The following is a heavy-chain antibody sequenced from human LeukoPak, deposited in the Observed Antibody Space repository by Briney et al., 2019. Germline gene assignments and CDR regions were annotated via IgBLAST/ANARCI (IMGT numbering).Heavy chain of an antibody. V-gene: IGHV4-4*02. J-gene: IGHJ6*03. CDR3: AREGRWELPRYYYYYYMDV. Sequence: GSLRLSCAASGFTFSSYSMNWVRQPPGKGLQWIGEIFHSGSTNYNPSLKSRVTISVDTSKNQFSLKLSSVTAADTAVYYCAREGRWELPRYYYYYYMDVWGKGTTVTISS. CDR2: IFHSGST. CDR1: GFTFSSYSM. D-gene: IGHD1-26*01.